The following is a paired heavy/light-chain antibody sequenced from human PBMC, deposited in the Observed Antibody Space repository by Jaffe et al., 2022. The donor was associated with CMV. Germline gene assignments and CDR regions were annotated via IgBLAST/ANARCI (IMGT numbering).Heavy chain of an antibody. CDR3: ASGRYYDSSGPGFDY. CDR1: GFMFSSYD. D-gene: IGHD3-22*01. CDR2: IWYDGSNK. V-gene: IGHV3-33*08. J-gene: IGHJ4*02. Sequence: QVQLVESGGGGVQPGRSLRLSCAASGFMFSSYDMHWVRQAPGKGLEWVAVIWYDGSNKYYADSVKGRFTISRDNSKNTLYLQMNSLRAEDTAVYYCASGRYYDSSGPGFDYWGQGTLVTVSS.
Light chain of an antibody. Sequence: EIVLTQSPGTLSLSPGERATLSCRASQSVSSSYLAWYQQKPGQAPRLLIYGASSRATGIPDRISGSGSGTDFTLTISRLEPEDFAVYYCQQYGSSPPYTFGQGTKLEIK. CDR1: QSVSSSY. CDR2: GAS. V-gene: IGKV3-20*01. J-gene: IGKJ2*01. CDR3: QQYGSSPPYT.